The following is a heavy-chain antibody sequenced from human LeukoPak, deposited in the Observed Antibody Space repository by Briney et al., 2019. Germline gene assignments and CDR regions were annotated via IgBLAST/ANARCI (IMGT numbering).Heavy chain of an antibody. Sequence: GALRLSCAASGFTFSTYGMHWVRQAPGKGLEWVAFIRSDGSIKYYADSVKGRFTISRDNSENTLYLQMNSLRAEDTAVHYCAKDLPESYFDYWGQGTLVTVSS. CDR3: AKDLPESYFDY. J-gene: IGHJ4*02. V-gene: IGHV3-30*02. CDR1: GFTFSTYG. CDR2: IRSDGSIK.